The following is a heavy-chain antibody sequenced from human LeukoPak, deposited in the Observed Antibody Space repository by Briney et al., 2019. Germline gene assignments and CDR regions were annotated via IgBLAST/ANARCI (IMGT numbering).Heavy chain of an antibody. D-gene: IGHD4-17*01. CDR3: ANIGDLKWLDP. V-gene: IGHV1-2*02. CDR1: GYTFSGYY. J-gene: IGHJ5*02. CDR2: INPNSGGT. Sequence: ASVKVSCNASGYTFSGYYIHWVRQAPGQGLEWMGWINPNSGGTNYAQKFQGRVTMTRDTSISTAYMELTGLRSDDTAVYYCANIGDLKWLDPWGQGTLVTVSS.